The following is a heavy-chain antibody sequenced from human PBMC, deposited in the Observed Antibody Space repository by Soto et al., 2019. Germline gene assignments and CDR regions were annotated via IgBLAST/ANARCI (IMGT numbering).Heavy chain of an antibody. Sequence: APVKGSCKASGDTFTSYAMHWGRQAPGQRLEWMGWINAGNGNTKYSQKFQGRVTITRDTSASTAYMELSSLRSEDTAVYYCASAPYSYGYYWFDPWGQGTLVTVSS. D-gene: IGHD5-18*01. CDR2: INAGNGNT. CDR1: GDTFTSYA. V-gene: IGHV1-3*01. J-gene: IGHJ5*02. CDR3: ASAPYSYGYYWFDP.